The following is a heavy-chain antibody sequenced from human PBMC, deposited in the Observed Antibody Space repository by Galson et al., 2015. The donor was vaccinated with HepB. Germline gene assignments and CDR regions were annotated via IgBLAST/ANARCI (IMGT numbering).Heavy chain of an antibody. V-gene: IGHV3-23*01. CDR3: ANALGYSSDWYSFDI. D-gene: IGHD6-19*01. CDR2: IGGRGGWS. Sequence: SLRLSCAASGFTFSSYWMSWVRQAPGKGLEWVSVIGGRGGWSYHADSVKGRFTISRDNSKNTLCLQMNSLRADDTAIYYWANALGYSSDWYSFDIWGQGTLVTASS. J-gene: IGHJ3*02. CDR1: GFTFSSYW.